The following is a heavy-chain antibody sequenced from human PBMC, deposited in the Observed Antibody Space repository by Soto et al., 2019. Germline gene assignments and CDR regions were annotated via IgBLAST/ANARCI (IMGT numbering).Heavy chain of an antibody. J-gene: IGHJ4*02. V-gene: IGHV3-11*06. CDR1: GFPFSDYY. Sequence: GGSLRLSCAASGFPFSDYYMSWIRQAPGKGLEWLSHISPKSTYRNYADSVKGRFTISRDNTKSSLFLQMNSLGVEDTAVYYCARGGGGGLFEHWGQGVLVTVSS. CDR2: ISPKSTYR. D-gene: IGHD2-21*01. CDR3: ARGGGGGLFEH.